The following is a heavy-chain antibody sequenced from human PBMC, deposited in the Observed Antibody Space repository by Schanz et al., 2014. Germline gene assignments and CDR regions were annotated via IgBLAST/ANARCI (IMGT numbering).Heavy chain of an antibody. CDR3: AREDYLDSSGYSCGY. D-gene: IGHD3-22*01. J-gene: IGHJ4*02. CDR2: INPTTGNP. V-gene: IGHV7-4-1*02. CDR1: GYTFTTYY. Sequence: QVQLVQSGAEVKKPGASVKVYCKASGYTFTTYYLHWVRQAPGQGLEWMGWINPTTGNPGYAQGFTGRFVFSLDTSVSTAYLQISSLKADDTAVYYCAREDYLDSSGYSCGYWGQGTLVTVSS.